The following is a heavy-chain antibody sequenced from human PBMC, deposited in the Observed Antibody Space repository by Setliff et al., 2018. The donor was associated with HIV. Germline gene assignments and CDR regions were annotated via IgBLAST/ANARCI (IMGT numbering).Heavy chain of an antibody. CDR2: ISNSGNTV. CDR3: ARYFRDGSYNDY. D-gene: IGHD3-10*01. J-gene: IGHJ4*02. V-gene: IGHV3-48*03. CDR1: GFTFSAYE. Sequence: GGSLRLSCTASGFTFSAYEMNWVRQAPGKGLEWVSYISNSGNTVFYAGSVKGRFAISRDNAKNSLYLQMNSLRGEDTAVYYCARYFRDGSYNDYWGQGTLVTSPQ.